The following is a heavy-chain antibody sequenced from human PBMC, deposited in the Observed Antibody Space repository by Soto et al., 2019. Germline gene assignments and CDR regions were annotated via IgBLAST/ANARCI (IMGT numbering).Heavy chain of an antibody. D-gene: IGHD1-1*01. CDR2: IPNSGGP. Sequence: PSETLSLTCTVSGGSMKSFFWSWIRQPPGKGLEWIGYIPNSGGPTYTPSLKSRVTIAIDTSRNQFSLRLTSVTTADTAVYYFAASQMGLISVLGTWGQGIQVTVSS. J-gene: IGHJ4*02. CDR3: AASQMGLISVLGT. V-gene: IGHV4-59*01. CDR1: GGSMKSFF.